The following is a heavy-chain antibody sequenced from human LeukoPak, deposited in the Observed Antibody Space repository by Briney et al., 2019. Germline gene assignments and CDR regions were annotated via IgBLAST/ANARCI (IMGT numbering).Heavy chain of an antibody. Sequence: QAGGSLRLSCAASGFTFSSYAMSWVRQAPGKGLEWVSAISGSGGSIGYADSVKGRFTISRDNAKNSLYLQMNSLRAEDTALYYCAKDPGPYCSGGSCYFFDYWGQGTLVTVSS. CDR2: ISGSGGSI. J-gene: IGHJ4*02. D-gene: IGHD2-15*01. V-gene: IGHV3-23*01. CDR3: AKDPGPYCSGGSCYFFDY. CDR1: GFTFSSYA.